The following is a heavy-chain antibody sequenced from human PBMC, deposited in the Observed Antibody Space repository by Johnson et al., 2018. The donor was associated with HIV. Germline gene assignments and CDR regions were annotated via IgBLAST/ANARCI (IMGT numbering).Heavy chain of an antibody. CDR3: ARDWGGYCSGGSCYGDAFDI. CDR1: GFTFRNYL. CDR2: IKEDGSEK. D-gene: IGHD2-15*01. J-gene: IGHJ3*02. Sequence: VQLVESGGGLVQPGGSLRLSCAASGFTFRNYLMSWVRQAPGKGLEWVANIKEDGSEKFYVDSVTGRFTISRDNAKNSLYLQMNSLRAEDTAVYYCARDWGGYCSGGSCYGDAFDIWGQGTRVTVSS. V-gene: IGHV3-7*01.